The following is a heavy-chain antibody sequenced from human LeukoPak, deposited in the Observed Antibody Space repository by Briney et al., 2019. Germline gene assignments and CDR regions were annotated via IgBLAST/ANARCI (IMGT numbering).Heavy chain of an antibody. CDR2: MNPNSGNT. CDR3: ARGRLELQGYYYYYGMDV. CDR1: GYTFTSYD. D-gene: IGHD1-7*01. V-gene: IGHV1-8*01. Sequence: ASVKVSCKASGYTFTSYDINWVRQATGQGLEWMGWMNPNSGNTGYAQKFQGRVTMTRNTSISTAYMELSSLRSEDTAVYYCARGRLELQGYYYYYGMDVWGQGTTVTVSS. J-gene: IGHJ6*02.